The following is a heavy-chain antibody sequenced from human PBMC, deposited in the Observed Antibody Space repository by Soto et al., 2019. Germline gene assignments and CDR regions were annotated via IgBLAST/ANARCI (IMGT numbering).Heavy chain of an antibody. Sequence: SSGRWCSASGWIFSVWPSDVVGKRLGQGVEWVSVISYDGSNKYYADSVKGRFTISRDNSKNTLYLQMNMLRAEDTAVYYSANALDLEGHSYYRLDLWGQGTTATV. CDR3: ANALDLEGHSYYRLDL. J-gene: IGHJ6*01. V-gene: IGHV3-30*18. D-gene: IGHD1-7*01. CDR1: GWIFSVWP. CDR2: ISYDGSNK.